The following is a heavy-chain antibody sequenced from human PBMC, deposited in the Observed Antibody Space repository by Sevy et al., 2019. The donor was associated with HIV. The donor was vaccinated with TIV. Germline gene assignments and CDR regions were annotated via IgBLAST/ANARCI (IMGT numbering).Heavy chain of an antibody. J-gene: IGHJ5*02. CDR3: ARVIGGIVVVPAAIARGWFDP. CDR2: IYYSGST. D-gene: IGHD2-2*02. CDR1: GGSISSYY. Sequence: SETLSLTCTVSGGSISSYYWSWIRQPPGKGLEWIGYIYYSGSTNYNPSLKSRVTISLDTSKNQFSLTLSSVTAADTAVYYCARVIGGIVVVPAAIARGWFDPWGQGTLVTVSS. V-gene: IGHV4-59*01.